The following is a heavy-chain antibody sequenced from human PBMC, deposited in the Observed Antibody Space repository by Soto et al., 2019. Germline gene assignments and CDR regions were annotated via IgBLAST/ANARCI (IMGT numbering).Heavy chain of an antibody. V-gene: IGHV4-59*01. D-gene: IGHD2-2*02. Sequence: QVQLQESGPGLVKPSETLSLTCTVSGGSISSYYWSWIRQPPGKGLEWIGYIYYSGRTNYNPSLKNRVTISVDTSKNQFSLKLSSVTAADTAVYYCARGYCSSTSCYIWDNWFDPWGQGTLVTVSS. J-gene: IGHJ5*02. CDR3: ARGYCSSTSCYIWDNWFDP. CDR2: IYYSGRT. CDR1: GGSISSYY.